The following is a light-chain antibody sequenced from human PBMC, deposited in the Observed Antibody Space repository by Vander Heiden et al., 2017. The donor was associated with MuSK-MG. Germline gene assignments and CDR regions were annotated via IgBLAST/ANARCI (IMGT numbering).Light chain of an antibody. CDR1: QSVSSSY. V-gene: IGKV3-20*01. CDR3: QQYGSSPLT. CDR2: GAS. Sequence: IVLTQSPDTLSLSPGERATLPCRASQSVSSSYLAWYQKKPGQAPRLLIYGASTRATGIPDRFSGSGSGTDFTLTISRLEPEDFAVYYCQQYGSSPLTFGRGTRLEIK. J-gene: IGKJ5*01.